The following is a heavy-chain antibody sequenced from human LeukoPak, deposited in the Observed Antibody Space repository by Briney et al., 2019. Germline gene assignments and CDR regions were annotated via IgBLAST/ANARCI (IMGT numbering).Heavy chain of an antibody. V-gene: IGHV7-4-1*02. CDR2: INTNTGNP. CDR3: ARALIRVSSSGSYYFDY. CDR1: GYTFTIYA. J-gene: IGHJ4*02. D-gene: IGHD6-19*01. Sequence: ASVKVSCKASGYTFTIYAMNWVRQAPGQGLEGMGWINTNTGNPTYAQGFTGRFVFSLDTSVSTAYLQISSLKAEDTAVYYCARALIRVSSSGSYYFDYWGQGTLVTVSS.